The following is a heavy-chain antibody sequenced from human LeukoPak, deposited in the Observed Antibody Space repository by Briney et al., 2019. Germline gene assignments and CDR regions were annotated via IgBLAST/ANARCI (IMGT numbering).Heavy chain of an antibody. D-gene: IGHD3-3*02. CDR2: INWNSGNI. J-gene: IGHJ4*02. CDR3: ASRAHFWSGPGG. Sequence: SGGSLRLSCAASGFTFDDYAMHWVRQAPGKGLEWVSGINWNSGNIGYADSAKGRFTISRDNAKKSLSLQMNSLRAEDTAVYYCASRAHFWSGPGGWGQGTLVTVSS. V-gene: IGHV3-9*01. CDR1: GFTFDDYA.